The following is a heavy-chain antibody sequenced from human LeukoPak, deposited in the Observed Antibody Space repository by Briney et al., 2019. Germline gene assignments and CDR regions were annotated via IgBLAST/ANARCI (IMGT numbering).Heavy chain of an antibody. D-gene: IGHD6-13*01. CDR1: GGTFSSYA. V-gene: IGHV1-69*05. J-gene: IGHJ5*02. CDR2: IIPIFGTA. Sequence: SVKVSCKASGGTFSSYAISWVRQAPGQGLEWMGRIIPIFGTANYAQKFQGRVTITTDESTSTAYMELSSLRSEDTAVYYCAARLTAAASFDPWGQGTLVTVSS. CDR3: AARLTAAASFDP.